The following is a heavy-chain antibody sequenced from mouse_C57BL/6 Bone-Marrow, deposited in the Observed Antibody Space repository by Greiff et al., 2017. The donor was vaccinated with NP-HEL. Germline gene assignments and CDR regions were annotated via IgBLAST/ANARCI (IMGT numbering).Heavy chain of an antibody. CDR1: GYTFTSYW. D-gene: IGHD2-1*01. V-gene: IGHV1-64*01. CDR2: IHPNSGST. J-gene: IGHJ3*01. Sequence: QVQLQQPGAELVKPGASVKLSCTASGYTFTSYWMHWVKQRPGQGLEWIGMIHPNSGSTNYNEKFKSKATLTVDKSSSTAYMQLSSLTSEDSAVYYCARWNPIYYGNPAWFAYWGQGTLVTVSA. CDR3: ARWNPIYYGNPAWFAY.